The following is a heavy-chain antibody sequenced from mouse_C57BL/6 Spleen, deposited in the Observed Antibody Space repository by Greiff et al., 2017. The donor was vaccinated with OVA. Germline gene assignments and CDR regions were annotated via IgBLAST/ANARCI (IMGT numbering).Heavy chain of an antibody. CDR3: ARSPYYYGSSYYFDY. Sequence: VQLQQSGAELVRPGTSVKLSCKASGYTFTSYWMHWVKQRPGQGLEWIGVIDPSDSYTNYNQKFKGKATLTVDTSSSTAYMQLSSLTSEDSAVYYCARSPYYYGSSYYFDYWGQGTTLTVSS. J-gene: IGHJ2*01. CDR2: IDPSDSYT. V-gene: IGHV1-59*01. D-gene: IGHD1-1*01. CDR1: GYTFTSYW.